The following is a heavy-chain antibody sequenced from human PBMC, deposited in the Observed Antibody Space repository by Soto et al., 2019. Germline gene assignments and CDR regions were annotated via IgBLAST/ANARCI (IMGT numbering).Heavy chain of an antibody. CDR2: VYHSGST. CDR3: DRLVGANDIDH. D-gene: IGHD1-26*01. Sequence: SETLSLTCAVSGYSISSGYYWGWIRQPPGKGLEWIGSVYHSGSTYYNPSLKSRVSISVDTSKNQFDLKLSSVTAADTAVYYCDRLVGANDIDHWGQGNLVTVSS. J-gene: IGHJ4*02. V-gene: IGHV4-38-2*01. CDR1: GYSISSGYY.